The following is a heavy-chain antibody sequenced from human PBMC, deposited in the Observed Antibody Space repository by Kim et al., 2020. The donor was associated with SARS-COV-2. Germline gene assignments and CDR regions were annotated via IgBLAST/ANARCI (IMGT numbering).Heavy chain of an antibody. Sequence: ASVKVSCKVSGYTLTELSMHWVRQAPGKGLEGMGGFDPEDGETIYAQKFQGRVTMTEDTSTDTAYMELSSLRSEDTAVYYCATLDSSGFYFDYWGQGTLVTVSS. CDR3: ATLDSSGFYFDY. D-gene: IGHD3-22*01. J-gene: IGHJ4*02. CDR2: FDPEDGET. CDR1: GYTLTELS. V-gene: IGHV1-24*01.